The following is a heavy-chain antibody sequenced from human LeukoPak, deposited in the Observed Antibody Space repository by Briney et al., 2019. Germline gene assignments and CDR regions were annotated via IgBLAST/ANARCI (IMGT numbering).Heavy chain of an antibody. CDR1: GFTFSSYA. CDR2: ISYDGSNK. Sequence: PGRSLRLSCAASGFTFSSYAMHWVRRAPGKGLEWVAVISYDGSNKYYADSVKGRFTISRDNSKNTLYLQMNSLRAEDTAVYYCARDGELKQQLVYFDYWGQGTLVTVSS. J-gene: IGHJ4*02. D-gene: IGHD6-13*01. CDR3: ARDGELKQQLVYFDY. V-gene: IGHV3-30*04.